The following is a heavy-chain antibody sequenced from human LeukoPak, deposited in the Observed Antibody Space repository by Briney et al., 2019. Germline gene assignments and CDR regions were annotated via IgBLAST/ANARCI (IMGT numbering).Heavy chain of an antibody. CDR1: GFTFSSYA. Sequence: PGGSLRLSCAASGFTFSSYAMHWVRQAPGKGLEWVAVISYDGSNKYYADSVKGRFTISRDNSKNTLYLQMNSLRAEDTAVYYCARGGPYDILTGDDYYYYGMDVWGQGTTVTVSS. CDR2: ISYDGSNK. D-gene: IGHD3-9*01. J-gene: IGHJ6*02. CDR3: ARGGPYDILTGDDYYYYGMDV. V-gene: IGHV3-30-3*01.